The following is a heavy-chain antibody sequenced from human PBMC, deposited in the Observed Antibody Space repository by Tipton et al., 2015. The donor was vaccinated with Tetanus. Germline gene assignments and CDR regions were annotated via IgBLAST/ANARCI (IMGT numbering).Heavy chain of an antibody. CDR1: GFTFNSHA. CDR2: ISFDGTKK. Sequence: SLRLSCAASGFTFNSHAMHWVRQAPGKGLEWVSAISFDGTKKFYADSVMGRFTISRDRSTNTLHLEMSSLSAEDTAVYFCAKDVAGGGIGWFPDSWGQGTLVTV. CDR3: AKDVAGGGIGWFPDS. V-gene: IGHV3-30*18. D-gene: IGHD6-19*01. J-gene: IGHJ5*01.